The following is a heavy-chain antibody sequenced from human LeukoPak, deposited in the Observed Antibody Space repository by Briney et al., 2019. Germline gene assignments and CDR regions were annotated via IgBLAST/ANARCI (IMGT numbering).Heavy chain of an antibody. CDR1: GYTFTSYV. Sequence: ASVKVSCKASGYTFTSYVINWVRQATGQGLEWMGWMNPNSGNTGYAQKFQGRVTMTRNTSISTAYMELSSLRSEDTAVYYCARGRPKAAALLSLPFDPWGQGTLVTVTS. J-gene: IGHJ5*02. V-gene: IGHV1-8*01. CDR2: MNPNSGNT. D-gene: IGHD6-13*01. CDR3: ARGRPKAAALLSLPFDP.